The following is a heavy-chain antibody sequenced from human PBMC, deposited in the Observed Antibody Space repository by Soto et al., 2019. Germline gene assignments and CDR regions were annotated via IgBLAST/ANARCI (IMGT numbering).Heavy chain of an antibody. Sequence: ASVKVSCKASGYTFTSYGISWVRQAPGQGLEWMGWISAYNGNTNYAQKLQGRVTMTTDTSTSTAYMELRSLRSDDTAVFYCARDLSDVTTDPYYYYYMDVWGKGTTVTVSS. CDR2: ISAYNGNT. CDR3: ARDLSDVTTDPYYYYYMDV. V-gene: IGHV1-18*01. D-gene: IGHD4-17*01. CDR1: GYTFTSYG. J-gene: IGHJ6*03.